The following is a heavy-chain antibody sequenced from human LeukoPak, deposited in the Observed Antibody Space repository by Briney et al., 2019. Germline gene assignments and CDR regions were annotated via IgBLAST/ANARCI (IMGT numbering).Heavy chain of an antibody. CDR3: ARGTYSSGWYGSSENDY. J-gene: IGHJ4*02. CDR1: GFTFSSYA. D-gene: IGHD6-19*01. CDR2: ISYDGSNK. Sequence: GGSLRLSCAASGFTFSSYAMHWVRQAPGKGLEWVAVISYDGSNKYYADSVKGRFTISRDNSKNTLYLQMNSLRAEDTAVYYCARGTYSSGWYGSSENDYWGQGTLVTVSS. V-gene: IGHV3-30-3*01.